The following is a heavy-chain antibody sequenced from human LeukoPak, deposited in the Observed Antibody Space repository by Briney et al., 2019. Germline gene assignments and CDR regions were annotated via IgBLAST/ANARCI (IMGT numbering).Heavy chain of an antibody. CDR1: GGSFSGYY. CDR3: ARGSAYYYDSSAKN. J-gene: IGHJ4*02. D-gene: IGHD3-22*01. Sequence: SETLSLTCAVYGGSFSGYYWSWIRQPPGKGLEWIGGINHSGSTNYNPSLKSRVTISVDTSKNQFSLKLSSVTAADTAVYYCARGSAYYYDSSAKNWGQGTLVTVSS. CDR2: INHSGST. V-gene: IGHV4-34*01.